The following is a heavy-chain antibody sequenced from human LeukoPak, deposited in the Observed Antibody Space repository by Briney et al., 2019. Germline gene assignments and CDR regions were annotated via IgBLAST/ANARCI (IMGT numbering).Heavy chain of an antibody. D-gene: IGHD5-18*01. CDR3: ARVLGYSYGI. Sequence: SVKVSCKASGGTFSSYAISWVRQAPGQGLEWMGGIIPIFGTANYAQKFQGRVTITADESTSTAYMEPSSLRSEDTAVYHCARVLGYSYGIWGQGTLVTVSS. V-gene: IGHV1-69*13. J-gene: IGHJ4*02. CDR2: IIPIFGTA. CDR1: GGTFSSYA.